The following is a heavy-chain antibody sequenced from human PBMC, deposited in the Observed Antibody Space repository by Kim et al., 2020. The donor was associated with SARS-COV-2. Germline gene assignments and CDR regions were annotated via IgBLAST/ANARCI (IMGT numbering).Heavy chain of an antibody. CDR3: TREDSGRGAMDY. CDR1: GFTFNSYP. V-gene: IGHV3-48*02. Sequence: GGSLRLSCVASGFTFNSYPMNWVRQAPGKGLEWIAYINIRSTTIYYADFVKGRFTISRDNARSSLYLQMDSLTDEDAAVYYCTREDSGRGAMDYWGQGAL. J-gene: IGHJ4*02. D-gene: IGHD3-10*01. CDR2: INIRSTTI.